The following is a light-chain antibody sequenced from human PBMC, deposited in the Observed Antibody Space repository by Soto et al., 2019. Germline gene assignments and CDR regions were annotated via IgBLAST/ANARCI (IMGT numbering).Light chain of an antibody. J-gene: IGLJ1*01. CDR1: GSHVGAYHY. Sequence: QSVLTQPPSASGSPGQSVTISCTGTGSHVGAYHYVSWSQQHPGKAPTLIIYEVSQRPSGVPDRFSGSKSGNTASLTVSVLQADDEADYYCSSYAGTNNYVFGTGTKVTVL. CDR2: EVS. V-gene: IGLV2-8*01. CDR3: SSYAGTNNYV.